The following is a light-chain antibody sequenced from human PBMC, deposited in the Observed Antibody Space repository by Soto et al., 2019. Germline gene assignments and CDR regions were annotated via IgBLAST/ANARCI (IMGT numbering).Light chain of an antibody. Sequence: EIVLTQSPATLSLSPGERATLSCRASQSVSSSLAWYQQKPGQAPRLLIYGASNGAAGIPARFSGTGSGTEFTLTISSLQSEDSAVYYCQQYDDWPPWTFGPGTKVDIK. CDR3: QQYDDWPPWT. V-gene: IGKV3D-15*01. CDR1: QSVSSS. CDR2: GAS. J-gene: IGKJ1*01.